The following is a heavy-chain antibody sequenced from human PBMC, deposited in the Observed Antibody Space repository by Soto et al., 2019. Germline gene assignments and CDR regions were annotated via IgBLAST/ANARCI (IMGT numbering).Heavy chain of an antibody. CDR3: ARGRSITGTTGWFDP. CDR1: GGSFSGYY. Sequence: QVQLQQWGAGLLKPSETLSLTCAVYGGSFSGYYWSWIRQPPGKGLEWIGEINHSGSTNYNPSLKSRVTISVDTSKNQFSLKLSSVTAADTAVYYCARGRSITGTTGWFDPWGQGTLVTVSS. D-gene: IGHD1-7*01. J-gene: IGHJ5*02. CDR2: INHSGST. V-gene: IGHV4-34*01.